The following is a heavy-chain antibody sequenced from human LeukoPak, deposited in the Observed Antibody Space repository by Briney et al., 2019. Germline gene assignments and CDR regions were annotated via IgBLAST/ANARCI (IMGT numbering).Heavy chain of an antibody. Sequence: GVSLRLSCAASGFTFTNYWMTWVRQAPGKGLEWVANINQDGSGESYVDSVKGRFTISRDNAKNSVSLQMHGLRVEDTAVYYCARHWWHGLDIWGHGTLVTVSS. V-gene: IGHV3-7*01. CDR1: GFTFTNYW. CDR3: ARHWWHGLDI. D-gene: IGHD2-8*02. J-gene: IGHJ3*02. CDR2: INQDGSGE.